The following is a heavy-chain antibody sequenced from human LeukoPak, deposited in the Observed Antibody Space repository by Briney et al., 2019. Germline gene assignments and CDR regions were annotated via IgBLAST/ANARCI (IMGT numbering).Heavy chain of an antibody. D-gene: IGHD6-13*01. Sequence: KSSETLSLTCTVSGGSISSYYWSWIRQPAGKGLEWIGRIYTSGSTNYNPSLKSRVTMSVDTSKNQFSLKLSSVTAADTAVYYCAREVGSSWYHDYFDYWGPGTLVTVSS. CDR1: GGSISSYY. J-gene: IGHJ4*02. V-gene: IGHV4-4*07. CDR2: IYTSGST. CDR3: AREVGSSWYHDYFDY.